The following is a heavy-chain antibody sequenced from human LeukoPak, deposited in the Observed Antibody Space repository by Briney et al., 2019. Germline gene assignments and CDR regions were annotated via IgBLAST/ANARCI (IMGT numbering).Heavy chain of an antibody. J-gene: IGHJ4*02. CDR2: INHSGST. Sequence: TSETLSLTCTVSGGSIGSGTYYWSWIRQPPGKGLEWIGEINHSGSTNYNPSLKSRVTISVDTSKNQFSLKLSSVTAADTAVYYCARGEYDILTGWFSGLDYWGQGTLVTVSS. V-gene: IGHV4-39*07. CDR3: ARGEYDILTGWFSGLDY. D-gene: IGHD3-9*01. CDR1: GGSIGSGTYY.